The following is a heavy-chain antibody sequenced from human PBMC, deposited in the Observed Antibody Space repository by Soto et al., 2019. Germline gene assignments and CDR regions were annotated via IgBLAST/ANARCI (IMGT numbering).Heavy chain of an antibody. J-gene: IGHJ5*02. Sequence: EVQLVESGGGLVQPGGSLKLSCAASGFTFSGSAMHWVRQASGKGLEWVGRIRSKANSYATAYAASVKGRFTISRDDSKNTAYLQMNSLKTEDTAVYYCTTHVPGIAATWGQGTLVTVSS. CDR1: GFTFSGSA. V-gene: IGHV3-73*01. CDR2: IRSKANSYAT. D-gene: IGHD6-13*01. CDR3: TTHVPGIAAT.